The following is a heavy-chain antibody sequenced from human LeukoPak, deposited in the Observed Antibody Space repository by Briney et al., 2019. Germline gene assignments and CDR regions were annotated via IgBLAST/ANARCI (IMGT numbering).Heavy chain of an antibody. Sequence: ASVKVSCKASGYTFTSYGISWVRQAPGQGLEWMGWISAYNGNTNYAQKLQGRVTMTTDTSTSTAYMELRSLRSDDTAVYYCARSGRSYALVEANKLAYWGQGTLVTVSS. CDR2: ISAYNGNT. J-gene: IGHJ4*02. CDR1: GYTFTSYG. D-gene: IGHD2-15*01. CDR3: ARSGRSYALVEANKLAY. V-gene: IGHV1-18*01.